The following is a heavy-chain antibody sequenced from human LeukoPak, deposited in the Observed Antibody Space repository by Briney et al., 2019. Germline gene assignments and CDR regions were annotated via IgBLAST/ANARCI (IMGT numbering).Heavy chain of an antibody. J-gene: IGHJ4*02. CDR1: GGSISSYY. D-gene: IGHD5-24*01. V-gene: IGHV4-59*08. CDR2: IYYSGST. CDR3: ATLRRDGYNYYFDY. Sequence: SETLSLTCTVSGGSISSYYWSWIRQPPGKGLDWIGYIYYSGSTNYNPSLKSRVTVSVDTSKSQFSLKLSSVTAADTAVYYCATLRRDGYNYYFDYWGQGTLVTVSS.